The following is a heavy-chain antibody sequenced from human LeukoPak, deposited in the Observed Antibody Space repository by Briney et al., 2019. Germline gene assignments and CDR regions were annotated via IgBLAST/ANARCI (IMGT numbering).Heavy chain of an antibody. CDR1: GGSISISY. Sequence: SETLSLTCTVSGGSISISYWTWIRPPPGKGLEWIGYIYYRGSTNYNPSLKSRVTISVDTSKNQFSLKLSSVTAADTAVYYCARVNWNYGVDYWGQGTLVTVSS. CDR2: IYYRGST. CDR3: ARVNWNYGVDY. J-gene: IGHJ4*02. D-gene: IGHD1-7*01. V-gene: IGHV4-59*01.